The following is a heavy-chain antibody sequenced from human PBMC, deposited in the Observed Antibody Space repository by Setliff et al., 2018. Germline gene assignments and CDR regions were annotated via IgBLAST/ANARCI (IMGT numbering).Heavy chain of an antibody. J-gene: IGHJ5*01. CDR3: ASRTTGPGGWFDF. V-gene: IGHV4-39*01. CDR1: GGSISNYY. Sequence: SETLSLTCTVSGGSISNYYWGWIRQPPGKGLEWIGTIYYSGTTYYNPSLKSRVTISIDTSKNQFSLNLNSVTAADTAVYYCASRTTGPGGWFDFWGQGSLVTVSS. CDR2: IYYSGTT. D-gene: IGHD1-1*01.